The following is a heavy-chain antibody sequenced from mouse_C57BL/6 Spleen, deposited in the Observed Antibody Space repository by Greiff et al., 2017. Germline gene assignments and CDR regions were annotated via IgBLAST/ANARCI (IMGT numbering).Heavy chain of an antibody. J-gene: IGHJ2*01. Sequence: QVQLQQPGAELVRPGTSVKLSCKASGYTFTSYWMHWVKQRPGQGLEWIGVIDPSDSYTNYNQKFKGKATLTVDTSSSTAYMQLSSLTSEDSAVYYCARDYYGSSLYFDYWGQGTTLTVSS. CDR2: IDPSDSYT. CDR1: GYTFTSYW. V-gene: IGHV1-59*01. D-gene: IGHD1-1*01. CDR3: ARDYYGSSLYFDY.